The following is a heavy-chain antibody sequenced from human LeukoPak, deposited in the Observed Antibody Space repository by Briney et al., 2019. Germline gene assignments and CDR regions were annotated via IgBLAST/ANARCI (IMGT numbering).Heavy chain of an antibody. D-gene: IGHD3-10*01. Sequence: GGSLRLSCAASGFTFSSYAMSWVRQAPGKGLEWVSAISGSGGSTYYADSVKGRFTISRDNSKNTLYLQMNSLRAEDTAVYYCAKKYYYVSGSYYYVFDIRGQGTMVTVSS. CDR2: ISGSGGST. CDR3: AKKYYYVSGSYYYVFDI. V-gene: IGHV3-23*01. CDR1: GFTFSSYA. J-gene: IGHJ3*02.